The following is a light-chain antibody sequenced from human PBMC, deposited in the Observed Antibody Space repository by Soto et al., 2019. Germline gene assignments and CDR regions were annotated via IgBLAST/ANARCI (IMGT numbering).Light chain of an antibody. J-gene: IGLJ3*02. CDR2: AVN. CDR3: SSYRAYSTLWV. Sequence: QSALTQPASVSGSPGQSITISCTGTASDIGNYNWVSWYQQYPGKAPKLMIYAVNNRPSGVSNRFSASKSGNTASLTISGRQAEDEADYYCSSYRAYSTLWVFGGGTKRTVL. CDR1: ASDIGNYNW. V-gene: IGLV2-14*01.